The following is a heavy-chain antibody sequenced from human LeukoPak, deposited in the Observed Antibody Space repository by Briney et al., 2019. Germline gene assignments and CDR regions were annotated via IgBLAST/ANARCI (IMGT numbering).Heavy chain of an antibody. D-gene: IGHD1-26*01. J-gene: IGHJ3*02. CDR1: GYNFTSYW. CDR2: IYSGDSDT. CDR3: ARREVGIAFDI. V-gene: IGHV5-51*01. Sequence: GESLKISCRGSGYNFTSYWIGWVRQMPGKGLEWMAIIYSGDSDTRYSPSFQGQVTISVDKSVSTAYLQWSSLQASDTAIYYCARREVGIAFDIWGQGTMVTVSS.